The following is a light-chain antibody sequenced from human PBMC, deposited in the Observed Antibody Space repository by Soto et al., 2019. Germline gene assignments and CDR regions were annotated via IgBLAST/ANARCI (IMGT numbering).Light chain of an antibody. CDR1: QSIRSW. J-gene: IGKJ1*01. V-gene: IGKV1-5*01. CDR2: DAS. Sequence: DIQMTQSPSTLSASVGDRVTITCRASQSIRSWLAWYQQKPGKAPNLLIYDASSLEGGVPSRFSGSGSGTEFNFTISSLQSDDFATYYCQQYNTYSPSFGQGTKVDIK. CDR3: QQYNTYSPS.